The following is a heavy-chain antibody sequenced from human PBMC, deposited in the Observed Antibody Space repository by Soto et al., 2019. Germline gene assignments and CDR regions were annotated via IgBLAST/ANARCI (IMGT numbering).Heavy chain of an antibody. CDR3: ARVYGVCFDY. V-gene: IGHV4-59*01. D-gene: IGHD4-17*01. J-gene: IGHJ4*02. Sequence: PSETLSLTCTVSGGSISSYYWSWIRQPPGKGLEWIGYIYYSGSTNYNPSLKSRVTISVDTSKNQFSLKLSSVTAADTAVYYCARVYGVCFDYWGQGTLVTVSS. CDR1: GGSISSYY. CDR2: IYYSGST.